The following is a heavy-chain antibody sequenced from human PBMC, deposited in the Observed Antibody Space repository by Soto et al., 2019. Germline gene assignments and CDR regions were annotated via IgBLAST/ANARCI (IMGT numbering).Heavy chain of an antibody. D-gene: IGHD6-6*01. CDR3: ARAVGYSSSSTPFDY. CDR2: INHSGST. CDR1: GGSFSGYY. Sequence: PSETLSLTCAVYGGSFSGYYWSWIRQPPGKGLEWIGEINHSGSTNYNPSLKSRVTISVDTSKNQFSLKLSSVTAADTAVYYCARAVGYSSSSTPFDYWGQGTLVTVSS. J-gene: IGHJ4*02. V-gene: IGHV4-34*01.